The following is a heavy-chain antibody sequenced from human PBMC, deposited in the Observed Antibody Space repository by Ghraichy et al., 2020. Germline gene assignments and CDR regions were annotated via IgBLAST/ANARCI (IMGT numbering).Heavy chain of an antibody. D-gene: IGHD1-26*01. J-gene: IGHJ4*02. CDR1: GFTFSSYA. Sequence: GGSLRLSCAASGFTFSSYAMHWVRQAPGKGLEWVAVISYDGSNKYYADSVKGRFTISRDNSKNTLYLQMNSLRAEDTAVYYCAREGRTGAIGYWGQGTLVTVSS. CDR2: ISYDGSNK. V-gene: IGHV3-30-3*01. CDR3: AREGRTGAIGY.